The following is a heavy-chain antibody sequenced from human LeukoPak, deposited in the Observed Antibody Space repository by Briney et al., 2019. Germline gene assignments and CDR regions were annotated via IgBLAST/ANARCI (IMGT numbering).Heavy chain of an antibody. CDR2: IKSKTDGGTT. CDR3: TTDYEWELPDY. V-gene: IGHV3-15*01. CDR1: GFTFSNAW. J-gene: IGHJ4*02. Sequence: GGSLRLSCAASGFTFSNAWMSWVCQAPGKGLEWVCRIKSKTDGGTTDYAAPVKGRFTISRDDSKNTLYLQMNSLKTEDTAVYYCTTDYEWELPDYWGEGTLVTVSS. D-gene: IGHD1-26*01.